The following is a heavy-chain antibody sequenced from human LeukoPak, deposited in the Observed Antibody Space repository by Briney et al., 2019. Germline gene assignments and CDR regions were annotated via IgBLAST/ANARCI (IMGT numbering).Heavy chain of an antibody. CDR3: AKDPRRYSRTGGYFDY. CDR1: GFTFSSYS. Sequence: PGGSLRLSCAASGFTFSSYSMNWVRQAPGKGLEWVAVISFDGSNKYYADSVKGRFTISRDNSKNTLHLQMISLRTEDTAVYYCAKDPRRYSRTGGYFDYWGQGTLVTVSS. D-gene: IGHD6-13*01. J-gene: IGHJ4*02. V-gene: IGHV3-30*18. CDR2: ISFDGSNK.